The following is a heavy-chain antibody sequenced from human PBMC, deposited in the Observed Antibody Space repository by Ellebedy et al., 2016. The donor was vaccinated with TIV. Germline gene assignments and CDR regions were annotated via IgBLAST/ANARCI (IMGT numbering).Heavy chain of an antibody. CDR2: INQDGTKT. CDR3: VCGTGFISDH. J-gene: IGHJ4*02. D-gene: IGHD2-2*01. V-gene: IGHV3-7*03. CDR1: GFTFTDNW. Sequence: PGGSLRLSCAASGFTFTDNWMTWVRQAPGKGLEWVAHINQDGTKTSYVDSVKGRFTISRDNAKNSLYLQMNSLRAEDTAVYYCVCGTGFISDHWGQGTLVTVSS.